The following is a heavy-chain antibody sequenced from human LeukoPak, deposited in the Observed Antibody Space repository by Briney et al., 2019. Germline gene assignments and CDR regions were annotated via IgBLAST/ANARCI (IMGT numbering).Heavy chain of an antibody. D-gene: IGHD3-16*02. CDR3: ARSRSEGRYDY. Sequence: GGSLRLSCAASGFTFSTYAIHWVRQAPGKGLEWVAVISYDGSDKYYADSVKGRFTISRHNSNNTLYLQMNSLRTEDTAVYYCARSRSEGRYDYWGQGTLVTVSS. CDR2: ISYDGSDK. J-gene: IGHJ4*02. V-gene: IGHV3-30*04. CDR1: GFTFSTYA.